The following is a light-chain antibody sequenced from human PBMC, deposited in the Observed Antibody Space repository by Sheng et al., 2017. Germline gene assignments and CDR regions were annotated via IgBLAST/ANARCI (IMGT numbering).Light chain of an antibody. Sequence: QTVVTQEPSFSVSPGGTVTLTCGLTSGSVSTRYYPSWYQQTPGQSPRTLIHNTNSRSSVVPDRFSGSILGNKAALTITGAQADDESDYYCVLYMGSGISVFGGGTKLTVL. V-gene: IGLV8-61*01. J-gene: IGLJ3*02. CDR1: SGSVSTRYY. CDR3: VLYMGSGISV. CDR2: NTN.